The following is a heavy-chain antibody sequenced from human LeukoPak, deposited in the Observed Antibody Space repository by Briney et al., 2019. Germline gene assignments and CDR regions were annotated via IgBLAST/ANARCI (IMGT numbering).Heavy chain of an antibody. CDR2: IKQDGSEK. Sequence: SGGSLRLSCAASGFTFSSYWMSWVRQAPGKGLEWVANIKQDGSEKYYVDSVKGRFTISRDNAKNSLYLQMNSLRAEDTAVYYCARDWGRYCSSTSCYCGYWGQGTLVTVSS. J-gene: IGHJ4*02. CDR1: GFTFSSYW. D-gene: IGHD2-2*01. V-gene: IGHV3-7*01. CDR3: ARDWGRYCSSTSCYCGY.